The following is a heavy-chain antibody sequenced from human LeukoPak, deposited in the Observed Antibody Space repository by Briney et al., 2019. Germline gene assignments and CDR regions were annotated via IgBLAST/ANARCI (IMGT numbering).Heavy chain of an antibody. Sequence: GASVKVSCKASGYTFTSYDINWVRQATGQGLEWMGWMNPNSGNTGYAQKFQGRVTMTRNTSISTAYMELSSLRSEDTAVYYCARVGYKRGYSSSWYGPWGQGTLVTVSS. CDR1: GYTFTSYD. J-gene: IGHJ5*02. V-gene: IGHV1-8*01. CDR2: MNPNSGNT. D-gene: IGHD6-13*01. CDR3: ARVGYKRGYSSSWYGP.